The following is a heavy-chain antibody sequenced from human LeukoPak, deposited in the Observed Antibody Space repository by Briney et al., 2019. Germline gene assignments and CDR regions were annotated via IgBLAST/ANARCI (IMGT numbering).Heavy chain of an antibody. Sequence: PGGSLRLSCAASGFTFSSYWMSWVRQAPGKGLEWVANIKQDGSEKYYVDSVKGRFTISRDNAKNSLYLQMNSLRAEDTAVYYCARKGSGWQHRGYFDYWGQGTLVTVSS. CDR2: IKQDGSEK. CDR3: ARKGSGWQHRGYFDY. CDR1: GFTFSSYW. J-gene: IGHJ4*02. D-gene: IGHD6-19*01. V-gene: IGHV3-7*01.